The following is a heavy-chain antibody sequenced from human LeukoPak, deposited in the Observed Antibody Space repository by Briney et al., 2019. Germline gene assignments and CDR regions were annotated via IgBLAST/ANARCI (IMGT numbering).Heavy chain of an antibody. CDR3: AREPSTASPWIQLWSHFDY. Sequence: QPGGSLRLSCAASGFTFSSYGMSWVRQAPGKGLEWVSAISGSGGSTYYADSVKGRFTISRDNSKNTLYLQMNSLRAEDTAVYYCAREPSTASPWIQLWSHFDYWGQGTLVTVSS. J-gene: IGHJ4*02. D-gene: IGHD5-18*01. CDR1: GFTFSSYG. CDR2: ISGSGGST. V-gene: IGHV3-23*01.